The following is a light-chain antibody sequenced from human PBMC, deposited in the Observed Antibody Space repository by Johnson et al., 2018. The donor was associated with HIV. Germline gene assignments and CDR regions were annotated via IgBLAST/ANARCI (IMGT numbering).Light chain of an antibody. Sequence: QSVLTQPPSVSAAPGQKVTISCSGSSSNIGNNYVSWYQQLPGTAHKLLIYDNNKRPSGIPDRFSGSKSGTSATLGITGLQTGDEADYYCGTWDSSLSAYVVGTGTKVTVL. V-gene: IGLV1-51*01. J-gene: IGLJ1*01. CDR3: GTWDSSLSAYV. CDR1: SSNIGNNY. CDR2: DNN.